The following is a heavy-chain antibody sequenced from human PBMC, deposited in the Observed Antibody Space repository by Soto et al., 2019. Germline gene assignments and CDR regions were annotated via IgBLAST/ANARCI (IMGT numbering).Heavy chain of an antibody. Sequence: QVQLQESGPGLMQPSQTLSLTCTVSGGSIGSGGYWWSWIRQHPGRGLEWIGFVSYTGNTQYNPYRKSRVNRAGDTATKQFSLKRSCVTDADTAVYYWARGTLVWGQGTLVTVSS. CDR1: GGSIGSGGYW. CDR3: ARGTLV. CDR2: VSYTGNT. D-gene: IGHD2-2*01. V-gene: IGHV4-31*03. J-gene: IGHJ4*02.